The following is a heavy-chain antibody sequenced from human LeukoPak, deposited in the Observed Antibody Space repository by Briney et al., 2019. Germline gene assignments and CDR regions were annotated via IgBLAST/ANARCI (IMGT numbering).Heavy chain of an antibody. V-gene: IGHV4-38-2*02. CDR1: GYSISSGYY. Sequence: SETLSLTXTVSGYSISSGYYWGWIRQPPGQGLEWVGNIYHSGSTYYNPSLKSRVTISVDTSKNQFSLRLSSVTAADTAVYFCARDGLSFHSSGEIDYWGQGTLVTVSS. CDR2: IYHSGST. D-gene: IGHD3-10*01. CDR3: ARDGLSFHSSGEIDY. J-gene: IGHJ4*02.